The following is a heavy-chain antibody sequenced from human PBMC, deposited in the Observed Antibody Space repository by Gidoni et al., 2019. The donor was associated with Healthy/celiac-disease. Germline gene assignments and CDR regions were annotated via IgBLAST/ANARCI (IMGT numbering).Heavy chain of an antibody. D-gene: IGHD2-2*01. V-gene: IGHV4-59*01. CDR3: AGSRYFDY. J-gene: IGHJ4*02. Sequence: QVQLQESGPGLVKPSETLSLPCTVSGGSILSYYWSWIRLPPGKGLEWIGYIYYSGSTNYNPSLTSRVTISVDTSKIQFSLKLSSVTAADTAVYYCAGSRYFDYWGQGTLVTVSS. CDR1: GGSILSYY. CDR2: IYYSGST.